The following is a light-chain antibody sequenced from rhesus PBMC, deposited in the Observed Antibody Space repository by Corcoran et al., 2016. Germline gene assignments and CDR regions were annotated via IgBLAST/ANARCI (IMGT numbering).Light chain of an antibody. CDR3: QQYNSLPLT. Sequence: DIQMTQSPSSLSASVGDRVTIACRSSQGIRIFLNWYRQKPGKAPELRNYYTSRLESGVPSRFSASGSGTEFTLTRRSLQTEEFATLFCQQYNSLPLTFGGGAKVEI. V-gene: IGKV1-32*01. J-gene: IGKJ4*01. CDR1: QGIRIF. CDR2: YTS.